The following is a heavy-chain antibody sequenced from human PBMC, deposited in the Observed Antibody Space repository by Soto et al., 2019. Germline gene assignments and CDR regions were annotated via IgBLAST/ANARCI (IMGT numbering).Heavy chain of an antibody. CDR1: GFTFSSYA. J-gene: IGHJ4*02. V-gene: IGHV3-30-3*01. CDR3: AGDGIYYGSGGGVDY. D-gene: IGHD3-10*01. CDR2: ISYDGSNK. Sequence: GSLRLSCAASGFTFSSYAMHWVRQAPGKGLEWVAVISYDGSNKYYADSVKGRFTISRDNSKNTPYLQMNSLRAEDTAVYYCAGDGIYYGSGGGVDYWGQGTLVTVSS.